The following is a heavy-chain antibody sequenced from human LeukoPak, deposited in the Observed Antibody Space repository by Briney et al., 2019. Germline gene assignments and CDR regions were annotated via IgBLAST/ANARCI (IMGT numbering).Heavy chain of an antibody. V-gene: IGHV3-9*01. D-gene: IGHD5-18*01. Sequence: GGSLRLSCAASGFTFDDYAMHLVRQAPGKGLEWVSGINWNSGNIGYADSVKGRFTISRDNAKNSLYLQMNSLRAEDTALYYCAKGRSRGYSYGFIFPWGQGTLVTVSS. CDR1: GFTFDDYA. J-gene: IGHJ5*02. CDR2: INWNSGNI. CDR3: AKGRSRGYSYGFIFP.